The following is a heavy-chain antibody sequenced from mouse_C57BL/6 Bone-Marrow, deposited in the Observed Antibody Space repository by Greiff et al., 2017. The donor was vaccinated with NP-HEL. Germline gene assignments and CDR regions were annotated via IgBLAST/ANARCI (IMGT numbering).Heavy chain of an antibody. CDR2: ISSGGSYT. CDR1: GFTFSSYG. V-gene: IGHV5-6*01. J-gene: IGHJ4*01. CDR3: ARQTITTVVPYYDAMDY. Sequence: EVKLMESGGDLVKPGGSLKLSCAASGFTFSSYGMSWVRQTPDKRLEWVATISSGGSYTYYPDSVKGRFTISRDNAKNTLYLQMSSLKSEDTAMYYCARQTITTVVPYYDAMDYWGQGTSVTVSS. D-gene: IGHD1-1*01.